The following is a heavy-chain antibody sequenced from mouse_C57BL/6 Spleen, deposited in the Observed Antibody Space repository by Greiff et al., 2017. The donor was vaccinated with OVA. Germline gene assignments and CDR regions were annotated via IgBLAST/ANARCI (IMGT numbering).Heavy chain of an antibody. CDR3: TRYGSSLYAMDY. J-gene: IGHJ4*01. CDR2: IDPETGGT. D-gene: IGHD1-1*01. Sequence: QVQLKQSGAELVRPGASVTLSCKASGYTFTDYEMHWVKQTPVHGLEWIGAIDPETGGTAYNQKFKGKAILTADKSSSTAYMELRSLTSEDSAVYYCTRYGSSLYAMDYWGQGTSVTVSS. CDR1: GYTFTDYE. V-gene: IGHV1-15*01.